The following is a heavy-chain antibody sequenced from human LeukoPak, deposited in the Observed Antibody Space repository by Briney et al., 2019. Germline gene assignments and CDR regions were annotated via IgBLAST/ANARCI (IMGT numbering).Heavy chain of an antibody. D-gene: IGHD4-17*01. J-gene: IGHJ2*01. CDR1: GGSISGSSYY. CDR3: ARSSHDYGDWYFDL. Sequence: TSETLSLTCTVSGGSISGSSYYWSWIRQPPGKGLEWIGYIYHSGSTYYNPSLKSRVTISVDRSKNQFSLKLSSVTAADTAVYYCARSSHDYGDWYFDLWGRGTLVTVSS. CDR2: IYHSGST. V-gene: IGHV4-30-2*01.